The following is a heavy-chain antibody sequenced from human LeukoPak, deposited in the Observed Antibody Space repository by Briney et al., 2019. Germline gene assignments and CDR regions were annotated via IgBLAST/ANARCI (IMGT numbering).Heavy chain of an antibody. CDR1: GGSISSGGYY. V-gene: IGHV4-30-2*01. J-gene: IGHJ4*02. CDR3: ARRYYYDSSGYSYYFDY. Sequence: SETLSLTCTVSGGSISSGGYYWSWIRQPPGKGLEWIGYIYHSGSTYYNPSLKSRVTISVDRSKNQFSLKLGSVTAADTAVYYCARRYYYDSSGYSYYFDYWGQGTLVTVSS. CDR2: IYHSGST. D-gene: IGHD3-22*01.